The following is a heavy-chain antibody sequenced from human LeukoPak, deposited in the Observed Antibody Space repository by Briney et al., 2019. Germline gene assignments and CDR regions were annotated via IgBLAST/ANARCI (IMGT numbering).Heavy chain of an antibody. CDR2: IYTSGGT. Sequence: PSETLSLTCTVSGGSISSYYWSWVRQPAGKGLEWIGRIYTSGGTNYNPSLKSRVTMSVDTSKNQFSLKLNSVTAADTAVYYCARRVITFGGVIVIEAFDIWGQGTMVTVSS. D-gene: IGHD3-16*02. CDR1: GGSISSYY. J-gene: IGHJ3*02. V-gene: IGHV4-4*07. CDR3: ARRVITFGGVIVIEAFDI.